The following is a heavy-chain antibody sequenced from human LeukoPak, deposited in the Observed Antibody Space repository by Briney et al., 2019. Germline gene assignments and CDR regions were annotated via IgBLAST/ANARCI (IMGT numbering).Heavy chain of an antibody. J-gene: IGHJ3*02. CDR1: GFSFSSYA. D-gene: IGHD5-18*01. CDR2: ISYDGSNK. Sequence: GWSLRLSCAPSGFSFSSYAMHWVRQAPAKGLEWVAVISYDGSNKYYADSVKGRFTISRDNSKNTLYLQMNSLRAEDTAVYYCARGKDTAMVIDAFDIWGQGTMVTVSS. V-gene: IGHV3-30*04. CDR3: ARGKDTAMVIDAFDI.